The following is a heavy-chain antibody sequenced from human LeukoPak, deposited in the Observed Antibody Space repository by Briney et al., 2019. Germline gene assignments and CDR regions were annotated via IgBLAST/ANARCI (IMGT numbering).Heavy chain of an antibody. J-gene: IGHJ5*02. D-gene: IGHD3-3*01. CDR2: INHSGST. V-gene: IGHV4-34*01. CDR1: GGSFSGYY. CDR3: ARGLYDFWSGYQPGFDP. Sequence: SETLSLTCAVYGGSFSGYYWSWIRQPPGKGLEWIGEINHSGSTNYNPSLKSRVTISVDTSKDQFSLKLSSVTAADTAVYYCARGLYDFWSGYQPGFDPWGQGTLVTVSS.